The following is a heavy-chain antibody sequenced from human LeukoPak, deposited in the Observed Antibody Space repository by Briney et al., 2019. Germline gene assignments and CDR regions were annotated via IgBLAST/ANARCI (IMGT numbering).Heavy chain of an antibody. CDR2: IYYSGST. CDR3: AREVGIVVVTDAFDI. D-gene: IGHD3-22*01. Sequence: SETLTLTCTVSGGSISSGGYYWSWIRQHPGKGLEWIGYIYYSGSTYYNPSLKSRVTMSVDASKNQFSLKLSSVTAADTAVYYCAREVGIVVVTDAFDIWGQGTMVTVSS. V-gene: IGHV4-31*03. J-gene: IGHJ3*02. CDR1: GGSISSGGYY.